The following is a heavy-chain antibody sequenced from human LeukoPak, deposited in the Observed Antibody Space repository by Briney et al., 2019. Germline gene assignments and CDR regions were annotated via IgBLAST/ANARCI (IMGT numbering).Heavy chain of an antibody. J-gene: IGHJ4*02. CDR2: ISGSGGST. D-gene: IGHD3-9*01. Sequence: PGGSLRLSCAASGFTFSSYGMSWVRQAPGKGLEWVSAISGSGGSTYYADSVKGRFTISRDNSKNTLYLQMNSLRAEDTAVYYCAKGHYYDILTGYSVRWGLDYWGQGTLVTVSS. V-gene: IGHV3-23*01. CDR3: AKGHYYDILTGYSVRWGLDY. CDR1: GFTFSSYG.